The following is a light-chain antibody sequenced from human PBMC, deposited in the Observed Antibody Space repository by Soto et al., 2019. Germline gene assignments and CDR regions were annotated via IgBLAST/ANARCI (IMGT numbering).Light chain of an antibody. CDR3: QQYGSSPYT. J-gene: IGKJ2*01. Sequence: EIVLTQSPGTLSLSPGERATLSCRASQSVSSSYLAWYQQKPGQAPRLLIYGSSSRATGISDRFSGSGSGTEFTLTISRLEPEDFAVYYCQQYGSSPYTFGQGTKLEI. CDR2: GSS. CDR1: QSVSSSY. V-gene: IGKV3-20*01.